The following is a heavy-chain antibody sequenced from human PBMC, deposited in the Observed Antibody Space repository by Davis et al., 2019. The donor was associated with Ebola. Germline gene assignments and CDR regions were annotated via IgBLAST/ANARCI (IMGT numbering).Heavy chain of an antibody. V-gene: IGHV3-23*01. D-gene: IGHD5-24*01. CDR1: GFTFSSYA. J-gene: IGHJ3*02. CDR2: ISGSGGTT. CDR3: APWTNYLRAFDI. Sequence: GESLKISCAASGFTFSSYAMSWVRQAPGKGLEWVSAISGSGGTTYYAGSVKGRFTVSRDNSKKTMYLQMNSLRAEDTAVYYCAPWTNYLRAFDIWGQGTMVTVSS.